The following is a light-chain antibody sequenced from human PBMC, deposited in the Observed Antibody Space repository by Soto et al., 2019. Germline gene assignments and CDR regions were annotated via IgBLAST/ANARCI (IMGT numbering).Light chain of an antibody. CDR2: HNN. J-gene: IGLJ2*01. V-gene: IGLV1-51*01. CDR1: SSNIGNNY. Sequence: QSVLTQPPSVSAAPRQKVTISCSGSSSNIGNNYASWYQHLPGTAHKLLIYHNNKRPSGIPDRCSDSKSGTSATLVITGLQTGDEADYEGGTWGSSLNAVVFGGGTKLTVL. CDR3: GTWGSSLNAVV.